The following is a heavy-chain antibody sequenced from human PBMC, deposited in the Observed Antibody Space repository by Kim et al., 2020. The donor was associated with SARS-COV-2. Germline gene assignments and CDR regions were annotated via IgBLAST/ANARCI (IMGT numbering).Heavy chain of an antibody. D-gene: IGHD2-15*01. J-gene: IGHJ6*02. CDR3: ARGPRGVGAAKAYYYYGMDV. Sequence: GGSLRLSCAASGFTVSSNYMSWVRQAPGKGLEWVSVIYSGGSTYYADSVKGRFTISRHNSKNTLYLQMNSLRAEDTAVYYCARGPRGVGAAKAYYYYGMDVWGQGTTVTVSS. V-gene: IGHV3-53*04. CDR1: GFTVSSNY. CDR2: IYSGGST.